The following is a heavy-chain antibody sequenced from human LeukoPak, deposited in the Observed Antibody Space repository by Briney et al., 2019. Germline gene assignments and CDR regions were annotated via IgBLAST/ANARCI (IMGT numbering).Heavy chain of an antibody. V-gene: IGHV3-20*04. D-gene: IGHD5-18*01. Sequence: GGSLRLSCAASGFTFDDYGMSWVRQAPGKGLEWVSGINWNGGSTGYADSVKGRFTISRDNAKNSLYLQMNSLRAEDTALYYCARGDDGTAMVRGAFDIWGQGTMVTVSS. CDR3: ARGDDGTAMVRGAFDI. CDR2: INWNGGST. CDR1: GFTFDDYG. J-gene: IGHJ3*02.